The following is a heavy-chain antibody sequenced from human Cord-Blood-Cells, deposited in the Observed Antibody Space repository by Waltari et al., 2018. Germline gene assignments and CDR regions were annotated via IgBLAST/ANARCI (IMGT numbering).Heavy chain of an antibody. Sequence: QVQLVQSGAEVKKPGASVKVSCKVSGYTLTELSMHWVRQAPGKGLEWMGGLDPEGVETTYAQKFQGRGTMTENTSTDAAYMELSSLRSEDTAVYYCATHKDSSSSFDYWGQGTLVTVSS. J-gene: IGHJ4*02. CDR2: LDPEGVET. V-gene: IGHV1-24*01. CDR1: GYTLTELS. CDR3: ATHKDSSSSFDY. D-gene: IGHD6-6*01.